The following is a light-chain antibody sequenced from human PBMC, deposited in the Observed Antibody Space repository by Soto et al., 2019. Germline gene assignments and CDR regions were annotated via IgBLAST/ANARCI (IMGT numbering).Light chain of an antibody. Sequence: VMTQSAATLSVSPGERATLSCRGSQSVSSNLAGYQQTPGQAPRLLIYGAYTRAAGVPARFSGSGSGTEFSLTITSLQSEDMALYDCQQYKIWPPITFGQGTRLEIK. V-gene: IGKV3-15*01. J-gene: IGKJ5*01. CDR2: GAY. CDR1: QSVSSN. CDR3: QQYKIWPPIT.